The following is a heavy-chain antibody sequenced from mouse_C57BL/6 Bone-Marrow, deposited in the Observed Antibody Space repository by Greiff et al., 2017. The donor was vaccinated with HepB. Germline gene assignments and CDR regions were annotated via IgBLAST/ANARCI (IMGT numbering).Heavy chain of an antibody. CDR2: IYPGDGDT. Sequence: QVQLKQSGPELVKPGASVKISCKASGYAFSSSWMNWVKQRPGKGLEWIGRIYPGDGDTNYNGKFKGKATLTADKSSSTAYMQLSSLTSEDSAVYFCARALRGGAMDYWGQGTSVTVSS. J-gene: IGHJ4*01. CDR3: ARALRGGAMDY. CDR1: GYAFSSSW. D-gene: IGHD1-1*01. V-gene: IGHV1-82*01.